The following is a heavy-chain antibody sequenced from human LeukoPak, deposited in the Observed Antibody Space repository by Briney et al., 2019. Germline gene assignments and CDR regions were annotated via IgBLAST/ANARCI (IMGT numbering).Heavy chain of an antibody. CDR2: IIPIFGIA. CDR3: ARGPYCSSTSCYYYYYGMDV. Sequence: SVKVSCKASGGIFSSYAISWVRQAPGQGLEWMGRIIPIFGIANYAQKFQGRVTITADKSTSTAYMELSSLRSEDTAVYYCARGPYCSSTSCYYYYYGMDVWGQGTTVTVSS. J-gene: IGHJ6*02. V-gene: IGHV1-69*04. CDR1: GGIFSSYA. D-gene: IGHD2-2*01.